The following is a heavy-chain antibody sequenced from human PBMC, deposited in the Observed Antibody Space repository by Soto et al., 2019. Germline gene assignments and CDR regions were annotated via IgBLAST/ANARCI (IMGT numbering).Heavy chain of an antibody. CDR1: GFSVSSNY. Sequence: GSLRLSCAASGFSVSSNYMTWVRQAPGKGLEWVSVIHSDGSTYYADSVKGRFTISRHNSKNTLFLQMNSLRGEDTAVYYCARVGYSSNGPLLFTWFDPWGQGTLVTVSS. J-gene: IGHJ5*02. CDR2: IHSDGST. V-gene: IGHV3-53*04. D-gene: IGHD6-13*01. CDR3: ARVGYSSNGPLLFTWFDP.